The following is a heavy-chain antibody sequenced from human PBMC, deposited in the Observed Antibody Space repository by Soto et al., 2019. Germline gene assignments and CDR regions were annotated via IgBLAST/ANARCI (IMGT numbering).Heavy chain of an antibody. D-gene: IGHD3-22*01. CDR3: ERHSIWLLLSDY. CDR1: GDSISSTRW. Sequence: SETLSLTCTVSGDSISSTRWWSWVRQSPGKGLEWIGDIYYTGNTYYNPSLKSRVTISVDTSKNQFSLKLDSVTAADTAVYFCERHSIWLLLSDYWGQGSLVTVSS. V-gene: IGHV4-4*02. J-gene: IGHJ4*02. CDR2: IYYTGNT.